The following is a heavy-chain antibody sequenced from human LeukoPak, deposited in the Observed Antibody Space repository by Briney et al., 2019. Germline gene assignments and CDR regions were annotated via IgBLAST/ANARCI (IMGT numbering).Heavy chain of an antibody. Sequence: ASVKVSCKASGYTFTSYGISWVRQAPGQGLEWMGWISAYNGNTNYAQKLQGRVTMTTDTSTSTACMELRSLRSDDTAVYYCARDQRGVTIFGVVIAHYYYYGMDVWGQGTTVTVSS. CDR3: ARDQRGVTIFGVVIAHYYYYGMDV. CDR1: GYTFTSYG. V-gene: IGHV1-18*01. D-gene: IGHD3-3*01. CDR2: ISAYNGNT. J-gene: IGHJ6*02.